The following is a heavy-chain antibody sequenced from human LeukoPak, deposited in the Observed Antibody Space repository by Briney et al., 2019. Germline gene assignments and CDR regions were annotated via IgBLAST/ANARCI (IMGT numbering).Heavy chain of an antibody. V-gene: IGHV1-2*02. CDR3: ARRGWFGELRDFDY. Sequence: ASVKVSCKASGYDFTGNYMNWVRQAPGQGLEWMGWINPNSGGTNFAQKFQGRVTMTRDTSISTAYMELSRLRSDDTAVYYCARRGWFGELRDFDYWGQGTLVTVSS. CDR1: GYDFTGNY. CDR2: INPNSGGT. J-gene: IGHJ4*02. D-gene: IGHD3-10*01.